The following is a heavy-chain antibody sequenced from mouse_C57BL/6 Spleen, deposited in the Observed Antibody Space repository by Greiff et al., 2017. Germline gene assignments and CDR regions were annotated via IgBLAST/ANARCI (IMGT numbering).Heavy chain of an antibody. V-gene: IGHV1-82*01. J-gene: IGHJ2*01. D-gene: IGHD1-1*01. CDR1: GYAFSSSW. Sequence: QVQLQQSGPELVKPGASVKISCKASGYAFSSSWMNWVKQRPGTGLEWIGRIYPGDGDTNYNGKFKGKATLTADKSSSTAYMQLSSLTSEDSAVYFCASPYYYGSSSGDYWGQGTTLTVSS. CDR3: ASPYYYGSSSGDY. CDR2: IYPGDGDT.